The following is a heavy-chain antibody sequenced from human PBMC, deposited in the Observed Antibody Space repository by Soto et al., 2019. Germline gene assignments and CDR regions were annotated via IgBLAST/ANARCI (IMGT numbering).Heavy chain of an antibody. D-gene: IGHD3-16*01. Sequence: SETLSLTCTVSGGSVSSGSYYWSWIRQPPGKGLEWIGYIFYSGNTYYTPSLKSRVTISVDTSKNQFSLKLSSVTAADTAVYYCARGRRWGNWFDPWGQGTLVTVSS. CDR2: IFYSGNT. CDR1: GGSVSSGSYY. V-gene: IGHV4-61*01. J-gene: IGHJ5*02. CDR3: ARGRRWGNWFDP.